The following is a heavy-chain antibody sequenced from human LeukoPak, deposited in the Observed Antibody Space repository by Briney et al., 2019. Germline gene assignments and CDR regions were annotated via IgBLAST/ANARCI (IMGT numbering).Heavy chain of an antibody. CDR2: INPSSGGT. CDR3: ARDPSAVGATDY. J-gene: IGHJ4*02. D-gene: IGHD1-26*01. V-gene: IGHV1-2*06. Sequence: ASVKVSCKASGYTFAGYYMHWVRQAPGQGLEWMGRINPSSGGTNYAQKFQGRVTMTRDTSISTAYMELSRLRSDDTAVYYCARDPSAVGATDYWGQGTLVTVSS. CDR1: GYTFAGYY.